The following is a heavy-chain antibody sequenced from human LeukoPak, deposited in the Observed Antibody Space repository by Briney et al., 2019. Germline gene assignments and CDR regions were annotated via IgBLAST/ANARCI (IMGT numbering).Heavy chain of an antibody. D-gene: IGHD1-1*01. CDR2: IYYSGST. J-gene: IGHJ6*03. CDR3: ARHLVANWNDIKGRYYYYMDV. CDR1: GGSISSSSYY. Sequence: SETLSLTCTVSGGSISSSSYYWGWIRQPPGKGLEWIGSIYYSGSTYYNPSLKSRVTISVDTSKNQFSLKLSSVTAADTAVYYCARHLVANWNDIKGRYYYYMDVWGKGTTVTVSS. V-gene: IGHV4-39*01.